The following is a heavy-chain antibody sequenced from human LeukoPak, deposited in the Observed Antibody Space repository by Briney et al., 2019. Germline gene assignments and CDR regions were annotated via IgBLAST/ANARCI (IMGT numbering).Heavy chain of an antibody. CDR1: GFTFSSYW. Sequence: PGGSLRLSCAASGFTFSSYWMSWVRQAPGKGLEWVANLKQDGSEKYYVDSVKGRFTVSRDNAQNSLYLQMSSLRAEDTAVYYCAKRWNSGYSLKVYYYYMDVWGKGTTVTVSS. CDR2: LKQDGSEK. V-gene: IGHV3-7*03. J-gene: IGHJ6*03. CDR3: AKRWNSGYSLKVYYYYMDV. D-gene: IGHD5-12*01.